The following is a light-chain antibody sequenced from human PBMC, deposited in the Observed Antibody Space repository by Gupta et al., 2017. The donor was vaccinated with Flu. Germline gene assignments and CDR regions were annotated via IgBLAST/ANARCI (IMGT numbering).Light chain of an antibody. Sequence: EIVLTQSPATLSLSPVERATLSCSASQSVSSYLAWYQQKPGQAPRLLIYDASNRANGIPARFSGSGSGTEFTLTISSREPEDFAVYYCQQRSNWPGTFGQGTKVEIK. J-gene: IGKJ1*01. CDR3: QQRSNWPGT. V-gene: IGKV3-11*01. CDR2: DAS. CDR1: QSVSSY.